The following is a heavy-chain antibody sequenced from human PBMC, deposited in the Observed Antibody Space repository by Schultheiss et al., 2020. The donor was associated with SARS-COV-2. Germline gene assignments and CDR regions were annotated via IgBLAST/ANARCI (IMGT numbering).Heavy chain of an antibody. V-gene: IGHV1-46*01. CDR1: GYTFTSYY. D-gene: IGHD6-6*01. CDR2: INPSGGST. Sequence: ASVKVSCKASGYTFTSYYMHWVRQAPGQGLEWMGIINPSGGSTSYAQKFQGRVTMTRDTSTSTVYMELSSLRSDDTAVYYCARNGPGVGQLVFCDYWGQGTLVTVSS. CDR3: ARNGPGVGQLVFCDY. J-gene: IGHJ4*02.